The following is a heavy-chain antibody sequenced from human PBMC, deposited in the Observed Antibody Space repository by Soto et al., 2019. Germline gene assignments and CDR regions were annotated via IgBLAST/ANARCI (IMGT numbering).Heavy chain of an antibody. V-gene: IGHV1-69*06. Sequence: SVKVSCKASGGTFSCYAISWVRQAPGQGLEWMGGIIPIFGTANYAQKFQGRVTITADKSTSTAYMELSSLRSEDTAVYYCARDSSSGWYQFGPFDYWGQGTLVTVAS. CDR2: IIPIFGTA. CDR3: ARDSSSGWYQFGPFDY. D-gene: IGHD6-19*01. J-gene: IGHJ4*02. CDR1: GGTFSCYA.